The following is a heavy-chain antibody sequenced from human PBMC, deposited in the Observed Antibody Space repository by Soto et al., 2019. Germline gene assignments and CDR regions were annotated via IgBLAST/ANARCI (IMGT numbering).Heavy chain of an antibody. V-gene: IGHV3-48*02. CDR1: GFTFSSYS. D-gene: IGHD3-10*01. Sequence: AGGSLRLSCAASGFTFSSYSMNWVRQAPGKGLEWVSYISSSSSTIYYADSVEGRFTISRDNAKNSLYLQMNSLRDEDTAVYYCAREFDVLLWFGELYPDAFDIWGQGTMVTVSS. J-gene: IGHJ3*02. CDR2: ISSSSSTI. CDR3: AREFDVLLWFGELYPDAFDI.